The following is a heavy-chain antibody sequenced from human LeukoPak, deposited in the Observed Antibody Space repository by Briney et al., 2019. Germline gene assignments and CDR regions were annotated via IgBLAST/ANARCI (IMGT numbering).Heavy chain of an antibody. Sequence: WASVTVSCTASGYTFTSYYMHWVRQAPGQGLEWMGIINPSGGSTSYAQKFQGRVTMTRDMSTSTVYMELSRLRSEDTAVYYCAREIGPRQLHLWGSAFDYWGQGTLVTVSS. CDR2: INPSGGST. J-gene: IGHJ4*02. CDR3: AREIGPRQLHLWGSAFDY. D-gene: IGHD5-18*01. V-gene: IGHV1-46*01. CDR1: GYTFTSYY.